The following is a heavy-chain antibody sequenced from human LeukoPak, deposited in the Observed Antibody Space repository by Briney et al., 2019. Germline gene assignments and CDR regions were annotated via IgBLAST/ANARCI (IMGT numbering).Heavy chain of an antibody. Sequence: GGSLRLSCAASGFTVSSNYMSWVRQAPGKGLEWVSVIYSGGSTYYADSVKGRFTISRDNSKNTLYLQMNSLRAEDTAVYYCATSLTTVTYYFDYWGQGTLVTVSS. V-gene: IGHV3-53*01. D-gene: IGHD4-17*01. CDR1: GFTVSSNY. J-gene: IGHJ4*02. CDR3: ATSLTTVTYYFDY. CDR2: IYSGGST.